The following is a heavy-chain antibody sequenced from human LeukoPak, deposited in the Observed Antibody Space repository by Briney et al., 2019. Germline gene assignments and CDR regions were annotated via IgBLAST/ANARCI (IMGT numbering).Heavy chain of an antibody. CDR1: GGSFSGYY. CDR3: ARHRQQQLVPGWFDP. V-gene: IGHV4-34*01. J-gene: IGHJ5*02. CDR2: INHSGST. Sequence: SETLSLTCAVYGGSFSGYYWSWIRQPPGKGLEWIGEINHSGSTNYNPSLKSRVTISVDTSKNQFSLKLSSVTAADTAVYYCARHRQQQLVPGWFDPWGQGTLVTVSS. D-gene: IGHD6-13*01.